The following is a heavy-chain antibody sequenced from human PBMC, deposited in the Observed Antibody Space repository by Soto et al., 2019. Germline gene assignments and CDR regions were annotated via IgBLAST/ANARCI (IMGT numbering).Heavy chain of an antibody. V-gene: IGHV3-11*01. CDR3: ARGPTSGWGGMDV. CDR2: ISSSGSTI. D-gene: IGHD6-19*01. J-gene: IGHJ6*02. Sequence: YISSSGSTIYYADSVKGRFTISRDNAKNSLYLQMNSLRAEDTAVHYCARGPTSGWGGMDVWGQGTTLKVSS.